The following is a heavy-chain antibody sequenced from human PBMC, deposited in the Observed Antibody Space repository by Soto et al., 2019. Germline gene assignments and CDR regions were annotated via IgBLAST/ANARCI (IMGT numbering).Heavy chain of an antibody. V-gene: IGHV5-51*01. CDR1: GYNFAGYW. Sequence: GESLKISCKGSGYNFAGYWIAWVRQMPGKGLELMGIIYPSDSDSRYRPSFQGQVTISADRSISSAYLQWSSLRASDTAMYYCARGGVSTRTFDYWGQGPPVTVSS. D-gene: IGHD3-3*01. CDR3: ARGGVSTRTFDY. J-gene: IGHJ4*02. CDR2: IYPSDSDS.